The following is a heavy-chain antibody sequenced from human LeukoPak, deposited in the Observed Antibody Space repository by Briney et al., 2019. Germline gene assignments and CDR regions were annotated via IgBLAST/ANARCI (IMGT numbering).Heavy chain of an antibody. CDR1: KFTFSTYA. Sequence: GGSLRLSCAASKFTFSTYAMIWVRQAPGKGLEWVSGISGSGGSTSHADSVKGRFTVSRDNSKNMLYLQMNSLRAEDTAVYYCVKVQPEINALGFYWGQGTLVTVSS. CDR2: ISGSGGST. V-gene: IGHV3-23*01. J-gene: IGHJ4*02. D-gene: IGHD7-27*01. CDR3: VKVQPEINALGFY.